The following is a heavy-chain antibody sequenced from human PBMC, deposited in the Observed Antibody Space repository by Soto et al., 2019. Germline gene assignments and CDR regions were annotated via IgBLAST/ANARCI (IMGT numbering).Heavy chain of an antibody. Sequence: QVQLVQSGGEVKKPGASVKVSCKTSGYSFTTYGISWVRQAPGQGLEWMGWISGYNGNTHYAQKFQGRVSTTTDTSXXTASMVLRSLTSDDTAVYYCARAGPAPYYYYGMDVWGQGTTVTVSS. CDR1: GYSFTTYG. V-gene: IGHV1-18*01. CDR2: ISGYNGNT. J-gene: IGHJ6*02. CDR3: ARAGPAPYYYYGMDV.